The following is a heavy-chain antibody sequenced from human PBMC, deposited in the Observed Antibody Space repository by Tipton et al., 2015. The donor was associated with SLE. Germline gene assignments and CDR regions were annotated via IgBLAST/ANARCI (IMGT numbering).Heavy chain of an antibody. V-gene: IGHV3-7*01. Sequence: SLRLSCAASGFTFSSYWMSWVRQAPGTGLEWVANITHDGSEKYYVDSVTGRFTISRDNPKISLYLQMNSLRAEDTAVYYCARVRGMGVAGTRCCDLWGRGTRDRVCS. CDR2: ITHDGSEK. D-gene: IGHD6-19*01. J-gene: IGHJ2*01. CDR1: GFTFSSYW. CDR3: ARVRGMGVAGTRCCDL.